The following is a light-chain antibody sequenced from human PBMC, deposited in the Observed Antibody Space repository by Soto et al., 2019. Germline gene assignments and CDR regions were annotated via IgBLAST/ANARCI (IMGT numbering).Light chain of an antibody. CDR2: AAS. CDR3: LQDYGDSWT. Sequence: ATQMTQSPSSLSASVGDRITITCRASRDIGSDLSWYQQKPGQAPKLLIYAASNLYTGVPSRFSGSRSGTEFTLTISSLQPEDVASYYCLQDYGDSWTLGQGTKVDIK. CDR1: RDIGSD. V-gene: IGKV1-6*01. J-gene: IGKJ1*01.